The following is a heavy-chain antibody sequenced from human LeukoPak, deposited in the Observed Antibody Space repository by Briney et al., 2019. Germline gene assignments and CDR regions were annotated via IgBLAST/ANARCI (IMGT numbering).Heavy chain of an antibody. D-gene: IGHD4-23*01. Sequence: GGSLRLSCAASGFTLSSYWIHWVRPGPGKGLVWVSRIDSDGASTIYADSVKGRFTIYRDNVKNTVYLQMNSLRAEDTAVYYCARDYGGNLRAFDIWGQGTMVTVSS. CDR3: ARDYGGNLRAFDI. CDR1: GFTLSSYW. CDR2: IDSDGAST. V-gene: IGHV3-74*01. J-gene: IGHJ3*02.